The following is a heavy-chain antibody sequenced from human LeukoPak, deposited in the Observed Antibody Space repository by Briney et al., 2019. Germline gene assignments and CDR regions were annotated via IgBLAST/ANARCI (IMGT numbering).Heavy chain of an antibody. Sequence: PGGSLRLSCAASGFTFSSYGMHWVRQAPGKGLEWVAVISYDGSNKYYADSVKGRFTISRDNSKNTLYLQMNSLRAEDTAVYYCAKDRGYWGQGTLVTASS. CDR1: GFTFSSYG. J-gene: IGHJ4*02. V-gene: IGHV3-30*18. CDR2: ISYDGSNK. CDR3: AKDRGY.